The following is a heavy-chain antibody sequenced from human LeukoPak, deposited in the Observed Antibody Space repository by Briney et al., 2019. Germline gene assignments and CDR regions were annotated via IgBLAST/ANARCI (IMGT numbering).Heavy chain of an antibody. J-gene: IGHJ4*02. CDR1: GDSISSGDYY. CDR2: ISSSGST. Sequence: SETLSLTCTVSGDSISSGDYYWSWIRQPAGKGLEWIGRISSSGSTYYNPSLKSRVTISVDTSKNQFSLKLSSVTAADTAVYYCARDRGPYSSSWYDYWGQGTLVTVSS. CDR3: ARDRGPYSSSWYDY. D-gene: IGHD6-13*01. V-gene: IGHV4-61*02.